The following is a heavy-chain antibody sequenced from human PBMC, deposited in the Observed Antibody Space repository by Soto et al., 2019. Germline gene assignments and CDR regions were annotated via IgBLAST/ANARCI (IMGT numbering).Heavy chain of an antibody. J-gene: IGHJ6*02. D-gene: IGHD6-13*01. CDR1: GFTFSSYW. Sequence: GGSLRLSCAASGFTFSSYWMHWVRQAPGKGLVWVSRINSDGSSTNYADSVKGRFTISRDNSKNTLYLQMNSLRAEDTAVYYCAKAREFRDSNRGMDVWGQGTTVTVSS. V-gene: IGHV3-74*01. CDR3: AKAREFRDSNRGMDV. CDR2: INSDGSST.